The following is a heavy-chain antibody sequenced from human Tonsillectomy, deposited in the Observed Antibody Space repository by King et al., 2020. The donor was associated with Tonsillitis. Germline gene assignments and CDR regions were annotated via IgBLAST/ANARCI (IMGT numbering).Heavy chain of an antibody. CDR2: IDPNDSYI. CDR3: ASSEYASSWYK. D-gene: IGHD6-13*01. V-gene: IGHV5-10-1*01. CDR1: GYSFTNYW. Sequence: VQLVESGAEVKKPGESLRISCKGSGYSFTNYWISWVRQMPGKGLEWMGRIDPNDSYIKYSTSFQGHVTISADKSISTAYLQWSSLKASDTAMYYCASSEYASSWYKWGQGTLVTVSS. J-gene: IGHJ4*02.